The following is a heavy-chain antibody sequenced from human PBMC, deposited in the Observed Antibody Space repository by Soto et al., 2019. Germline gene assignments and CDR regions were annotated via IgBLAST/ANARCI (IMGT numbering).Heavy chain of an antibody. V-gene: IGHV4-34*01. CDR3: ARGTNLGYCSGGSCPSYHFDP. D-gene: IGHD2-15*01. Sequence: PSETLSLTCAVYGGSFSGYYWSWIRQPPGKGLEWIGEINHSGSTNYNPSLKSRVTISVDTSKNQFSLKLSSVTAADTAVYYCARGTNLGYCSGGSCPSYHFDPWGQGTLVTVSS. CDR1: GGSFSGYY. J-gene: IGHJ5*02. CDR2: INHSGST.